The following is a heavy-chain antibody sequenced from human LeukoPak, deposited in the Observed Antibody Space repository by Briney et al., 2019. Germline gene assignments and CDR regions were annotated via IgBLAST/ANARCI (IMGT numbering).Heavy chain of an antibody. V-gene: IGHV4-30-2*01. CDR3: ARDLRGRFDP. Sequence: SETLSLTCAVSGGSISSGGYSWSWIRQPPGKGLEWIGYIYHSGSTYYNPSLKSRVTISVDRSKNQFSLELSSVTAADTAVYYCARDLRGRFDPWGQGTLVTVSS. CDR2: IYHSGST. D-gene: IGHD6-13*01. CDR1: GGSISSGGYS. J-gene: IGHJ5*02.